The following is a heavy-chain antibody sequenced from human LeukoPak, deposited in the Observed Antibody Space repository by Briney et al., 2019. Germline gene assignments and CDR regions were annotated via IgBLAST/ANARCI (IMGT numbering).Heavy chain of an antibody. CDR1: GFTFNNYA. D-gene: IGHD6-19*01. J-gene: IGHJ4*02. CDR2: ISGSGGNT. Sequence: GGSLRLPCAASGFTFNNYAMSWVRQAPGKGVERVSRISGSGGNTYYADSVKGRFTISRDNSKNTLYLQMNSLRAADTAVYYCAKDRRITMAGTVDYFDYWGQGTLVTVSS. CDR3: AKDRRITMAGTVDYFDY. V-gene: IGHV3-23*01.